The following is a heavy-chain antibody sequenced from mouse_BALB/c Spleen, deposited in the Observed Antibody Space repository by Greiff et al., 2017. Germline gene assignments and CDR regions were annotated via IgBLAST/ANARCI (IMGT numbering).Heavy chain of an antibody. CDR2: IDPSDSET. D-gene: IGHD1-1*01. V-gene: IGHV1S126*01. CDR3: ARSHYYYGSSPDYYAMDY. J-gene: IGHJ4*01. CDR1: GYSFTSYW. Sequence: VKLMESGPQLVRPGASVKISCKASGYSFTSYWMHWVKQRPGQGLEWIGMIDPSDSETRLNQKFKDKATLTVDKSSSTAYMQLSSPTSEDSAVYYCARSHYYYGSSPDYYAMDYWGQGTSVTVSS.